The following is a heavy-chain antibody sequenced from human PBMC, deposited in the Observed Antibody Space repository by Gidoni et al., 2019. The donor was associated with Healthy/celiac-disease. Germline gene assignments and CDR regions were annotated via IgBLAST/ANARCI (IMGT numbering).Heavy chain of an antibody. CDR2: IKQDGSEK. Sequence: EVQLVESGGGLFQPGGSLGPSCAASGSTFSSYWMSWVRQATGKGLEWVANIKQDGSEKYYVDSVKGRFTISRDNTKNSLYLQMNSLRVEDTAVYYCAREGVATLDYWGQGALVTVSS. D-gene: IGHD5-12*01. V-gene: IGHV3-7*04. CDR3: AREGVATLDY. J-gene: IGHJ4*02. CDR1: GSTFSSYW.